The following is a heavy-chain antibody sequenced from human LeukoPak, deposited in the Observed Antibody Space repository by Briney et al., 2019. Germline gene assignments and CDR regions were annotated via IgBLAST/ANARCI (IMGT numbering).Heavy chain of an antibody. Sequence: SETLSLTCAVYGGSFSGYYWSWIRQPPGKGLEWIGEINHSGSTNYNPSLKSRVTISVDTSKNQFSLKLSSVTAADTAVYYCARDLAGTFGPKTYYGMDVWGQGTTVTVSS. CDR2: INHSGST. J-gene: IGHJ6*02. CDR3: ARDLAGTFGPKTYYGMDV. CDR1: GGSFSGYY. D-gene: IGHD6-19*01. V-gene: IGHV4-34*01.